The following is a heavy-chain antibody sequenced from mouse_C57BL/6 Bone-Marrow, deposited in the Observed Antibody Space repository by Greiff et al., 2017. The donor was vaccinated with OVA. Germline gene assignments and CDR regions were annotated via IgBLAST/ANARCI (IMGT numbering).Heavy chain of an antibody. CDR3: ARGIYYGSSDVYFAY. V-gene: IGHV1-47*01. CDR1: GYTFTTYP. J-gene: IGHJ3*01. CDR2: FHPYNDDT. D-gene: IGHD1-1*01. Sequence: QVQLQQSGAELVKPGASVKMSCKASGYTFTTYPIEWVKQNHGKSLEWIGNFHPYNDDTKYNEKFKGKATLTVEKSSSTVYLELSRLTSDDSAVYYCARGIYYGSSDVYFAYWGQGTLVTVSA.